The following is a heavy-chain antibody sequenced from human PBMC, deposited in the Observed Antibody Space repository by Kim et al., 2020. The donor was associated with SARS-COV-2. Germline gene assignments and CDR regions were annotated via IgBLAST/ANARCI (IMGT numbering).Heavy chain of an antibody. Sequence: GGSLRLSCAASGFTFSTYVMNWVRQAPGKGLEWVSTISQSAGSTYYIDSVKGRFTISRDNSNNTLFLQMNSLRAEDTAVYYCAKGLVRGGTTPTYFDYWGQGTLVTVSS. CDR3: AKGLVRGGTTPTYFDY. D-gene: IGHD1-1*01. J-gene: IGHJ4*02. CDR2: ISQSAGST. V-gene: IGHV3-23*01. CDR1: GFTFSTYV.